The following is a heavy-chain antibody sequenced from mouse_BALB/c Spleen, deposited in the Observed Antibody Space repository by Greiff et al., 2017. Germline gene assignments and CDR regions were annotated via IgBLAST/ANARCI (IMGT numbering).Heavy chain of an antibody. CDR2: ISSGGSYT. CDR1: GFTFSSYT. V-gene: IGHV5-6-4*01. Sequence: EVQVVESGGGLVKPGGSLKLSCAASGFTFSSYTMSWVRQTPEKRLEWVATISSGGSYTYYPDSVKGRFTISRDNAKNTLYLQMSSLKSEDTAMYYCARDNYGNYNWGQGTLVTVSA. D-gene: IGHD2-1*01. J-gene: IGHJ3*01. CDR3: ARDNYGNYN.